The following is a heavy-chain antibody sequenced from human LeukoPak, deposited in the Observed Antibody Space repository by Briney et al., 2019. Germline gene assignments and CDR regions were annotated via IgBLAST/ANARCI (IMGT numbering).Heavy chain of an antibody. CDR3: ARDLSYCTITSCSYYYYGMDV. CDR1: GITFNNAW. V-gene: IGHV3-48*03. Sequence: GGSLRLSCAGSGITFNNAWVSWVRQAPGKGLEWVSYISSSGGTIYYADSVKGRFTISRDNAKNSLYLQMNSLRAEDTAVYYCARDLSYCTITSCSYYYYGMDVWGQGTTVTVSS. CDR2: ISSSGGTI. J-gene: IGHJ6*02. D-gene: IGHD2-2*01.